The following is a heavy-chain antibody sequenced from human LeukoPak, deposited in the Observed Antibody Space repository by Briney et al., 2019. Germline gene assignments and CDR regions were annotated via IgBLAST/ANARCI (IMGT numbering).Heavy chain of an antibody. J-gene: IGHJ3*02. CDR2: ISSDTT. Sequence: GGSLRLSCAASGFTFSRYAMMWLRQAPGKGLEWVSAISSDTTLYAGSVKGRFTISRDNSKNTLYLQMSSLRVEDTAVYYCARDPNGDYIGAFEIWGQGTMVTVSS. V-gene: IGHV3-23*01. CDR3: ARDPNGDYIGAFEI. CDR1: GFTFSRYA. D-gene: IGHD4-17*01.